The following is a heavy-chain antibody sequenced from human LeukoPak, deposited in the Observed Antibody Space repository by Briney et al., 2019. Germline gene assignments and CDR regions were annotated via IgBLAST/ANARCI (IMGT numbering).Heavy chain of an antibody. CDR1: GFTFSRYA. V-gene: IGHV3-23*01. CDR2: ISGSGGST. J-gene: IGHJ4*02. D-gene: IGHD5-12*01. Sequence: GGSLRLSCAASGFTFSRYAMNWVRQAPGKGLEWVSGISGSGGSTYHTDSVKGGFTISRDISMNTVYLQMNTLRAEDTAVYYCAKAMYLWLPDYWGQGTLVTVSS. CDR3: AKAMYLWLPDY.